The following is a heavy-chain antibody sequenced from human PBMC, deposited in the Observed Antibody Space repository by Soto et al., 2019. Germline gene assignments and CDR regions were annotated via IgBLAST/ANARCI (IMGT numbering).Heavy chain of an antibody. D-gene: IGHD5-18*01. V-gene: IGHV3-53*01. J-gene: IGHJ4*02. CDR1: GFTVSSNY. CDR3: ARVDTAVVTSYFDY. Sequence: PGGSLRLSCAASGFTVSSNYMSWVRQAPGKGLEWVSVIYSGGSTYYADSVKGRFTISRDNSKNTLYLQMNSLRAEDTAVYYCARVDTAVVTSYFDYWGQGTLVTVSS. CDR2: IYSGGST.